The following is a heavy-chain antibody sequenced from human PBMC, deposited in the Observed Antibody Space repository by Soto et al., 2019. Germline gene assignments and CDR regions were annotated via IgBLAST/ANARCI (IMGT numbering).Heavy chain of an antibody. J-gene: IGHJ5*02. Sequence: QVQLVQSGAEVKKPGASVKVSCKASGYTFTSYGISWVRQAPGQGLEWMGWISAYNGNTNYAQKLPGRVPMTTDTSPSTAYMELRSLRSDDTAVYYCARVVGGIAAAGNPGRFDPWGQGTLVTVSS. CDR2: ISAYNGNT. V-gene: IGHV1-18*01. CDR3: ARVVGGIAAAGNPGRFDP. D-gene: IGHD6-13*01. CDR1: GYTFTSYG.